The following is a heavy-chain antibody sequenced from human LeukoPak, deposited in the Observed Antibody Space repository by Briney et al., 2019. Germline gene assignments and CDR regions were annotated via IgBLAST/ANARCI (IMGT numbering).Heavy chain of an antibody. CDR2: IRSKAFGGTT. J-gene: IGHJ4*02. CDR1: GFTFGDYA. V-gene: IGHV3-49*04. Sequence: GGSLRLSCTASGFTFGDYAMSWVRQAPGKGLEWVSFIRSKAFGGTTEYAASLKGRFTISRDDSKSIAYLQMNSLKTEDTAVYYCTRGSGSYVSGYFDYWGQGTLVTVSP. CDR3: TRGSGSYVSGYFDY. D-gene: IGHD1-26*01.